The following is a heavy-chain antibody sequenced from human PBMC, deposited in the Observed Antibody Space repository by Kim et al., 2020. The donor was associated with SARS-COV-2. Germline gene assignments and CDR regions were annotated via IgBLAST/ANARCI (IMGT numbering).Heavy chain of an antibody. CDR1: GFTFSSYS. CDR2: ISSSSSYI. CDR3: ARGMGRITIVGVVIEDYYYGMDV. Sequence: GGSLRLSCTASGFTFSSYSMNWVRQAPGKGLEWVSSISSSSSYIYYADSVKGRFTISRDNAKNSLYLQMNSLRAEDTAGYYCARGMGRITIVGVVIEDYYYGMDVWSQGTTCTVSS. V-gene: IGHV3-21*01. J-gene: IGHJ6*02. D-gene: IGHD3-3*01.